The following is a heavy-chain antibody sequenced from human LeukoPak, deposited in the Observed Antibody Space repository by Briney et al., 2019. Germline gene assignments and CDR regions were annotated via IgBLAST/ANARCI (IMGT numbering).Heavy chain of an antibody. Sequence: GGSLRLSCEASGFTFSAYPMHWVRQAPDKGLEWVAMISYHGSNEYYADSVKGRFTISRDNSKNTLYLQMNNPRVEDTAIYYCARVHDTTGYYHYFDSWGQGTLVTVSS. J-gene: IGHJ4*02. CDR1: GFTFSAYP. CDR3: ARVHDTTGYYHYFDS. D-gene: IGHD3-9*01. CDR2: ISYHGSNE. V-gene: IGHV3-30*03.